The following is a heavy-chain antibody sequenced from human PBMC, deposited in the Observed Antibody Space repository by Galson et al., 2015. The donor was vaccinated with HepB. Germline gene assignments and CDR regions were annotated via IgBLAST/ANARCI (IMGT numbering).Heavy chain of an antibody. CDR2: INSDGSST. J-gene: IGHJ6*02. CDR1: GFTFSSYW. D-gene: IGHD3-22*01. CDR3: ARDLVGDYYDSSGYPHYGMDV. V-gene: IGHV3-74*01. Sequence: SLRLSCAASGFTFSSYWMHWVRQAPGKGRVWVSRINSDGSSTSYADSVKGRFTISRDNAKNTLYLQMNSLRAEDTAVYYCARDLVGDYYDSSGYPHYGMDVWGQGTTVTVSS.